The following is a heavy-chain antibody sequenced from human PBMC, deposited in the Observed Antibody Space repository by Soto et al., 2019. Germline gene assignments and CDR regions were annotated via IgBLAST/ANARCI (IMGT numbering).Heavy chain of an antibody. V-gene: IGHV5-51*01. D-gene: IGHD3-16*01. J-gene: IGHJ6*02. Sequence: GESLKIACKGSGYSFTSYWIGWVRQMPGKGLEWMGIIYPGDSDTRYSPSFQGQVTISADKSISTAYLQWSNLKASDTAMYYCARLEMAVGHYYGMDVWGQGTTVTVSS. CDR1: GYSFTSYW. CDR3: ARLEMAVGHYYGMDV. CDR2: IYPGDSDT.